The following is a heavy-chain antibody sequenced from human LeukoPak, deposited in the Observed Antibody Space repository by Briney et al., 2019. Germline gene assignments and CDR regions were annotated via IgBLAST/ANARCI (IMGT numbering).Heavy chain of an antibody. V-gene: IGHV1-69*13. Sequence: AASVKVSCKASGGTSSSYAISWVRQAPGQGLEWMGGIIPIFGTANYAQKFQGRVTITADESTSTAYMELSSLRSEDTAVYYCARHSGWYVFDYWGQGTLVTVSS. CDR3: ARHSGWYVFDY. D-gene: IGHD6-19*01. J-gene: IGHJ4*02. CDR2: IIPIFGTA. CDR1: GGTSSSYA.